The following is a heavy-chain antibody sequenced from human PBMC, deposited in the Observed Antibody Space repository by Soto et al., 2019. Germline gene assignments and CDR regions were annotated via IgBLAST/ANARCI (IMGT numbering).Heavy chain of an antibody. D-gene: IGHD6-13*01. CDR2: ISTAVGAT. Sequence: GGSLRLSCAGSGLTFRNDWLSWVRQAPGKGLEWVSAISTAVGATYYADSVKGRFTISRDDSNNTLFLQMNSLRAEDTAVYYCAKDRTAAARNFDYWGQGTLVTVSS. CDR1: GLTFRNDW. CDR3: AKDRTAAARNFDY. J-gene: IGHJ4*02. V-gene: IGHV3-23*01.